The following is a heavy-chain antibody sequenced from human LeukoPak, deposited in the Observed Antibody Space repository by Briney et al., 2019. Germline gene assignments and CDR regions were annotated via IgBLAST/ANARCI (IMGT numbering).Heavy chain of an antibody. J-gene: IGHJ2*01. CDR2: ISGSGGST. V-gene: IGHV3-23*01. CDR3: AKGNSFYWYFDL. D-gene: IGHD1/OR15-1a*01. CDR1: GFTFSSYA. Sequence: PGGSLRLSCAASGFTFSSYAMSWVRQAPGKGLEWVSAISGSGGSTYYADSVKGRFTVSRDNSKNTLYLQMNSLRAEDTAVYYCAKGNSFYWYFDLWGRGTLVTVSS.